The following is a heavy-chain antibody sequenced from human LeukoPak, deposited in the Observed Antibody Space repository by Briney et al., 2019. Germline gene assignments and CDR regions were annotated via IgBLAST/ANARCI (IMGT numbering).Heavy chain of an antibody. V-gene: IGHV3-23*01. J-gene: IGHJ4*02. CDR3: DTLGTVSY. CDR2: ISGSGGST. CDR1: GFTFRSHA. D-gene: IGHD7-27*01. Sequence: GGSLRLSCVGSGFTFRSHAMSWVRQAPGKGLEWVSAISGSGGSTYYADSVKGRFTISRDNSKNTLYLQMNSLRAEDTAVYYCDTLGTVSYWGQGTLVTVSS.